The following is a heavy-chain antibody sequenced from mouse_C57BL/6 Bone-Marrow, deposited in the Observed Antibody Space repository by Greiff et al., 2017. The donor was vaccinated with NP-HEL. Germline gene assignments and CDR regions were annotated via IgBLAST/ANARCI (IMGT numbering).Heavy chain of an antibody. V-gene: IGHV10-1*01. J-gene: IGHJ2*01. CDR3: VVCYYGSSYGDY. CDR1: GFSFNTYA. CDR2: IRSKSNNYAT. Sequence: EVQLVESGGGLVQPKGSLKLSCAASGFSFNTYAMNWVRQAPGKGLEWVARIRSKSNNYATYYADSVKDRFTISRDDSESMLYLQMNNLKTEDTAMYYCVVCYYGSSYGDYWGQGTTLTVSS. D-gene: IGHD1-1*01.